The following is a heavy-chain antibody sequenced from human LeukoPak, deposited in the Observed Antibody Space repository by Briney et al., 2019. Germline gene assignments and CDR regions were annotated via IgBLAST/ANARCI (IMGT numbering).Heavy chain of an antibody. J-gene: IGHJ6*02. Sequence: GKSLKISCKGSGYSFTSYWIGWVRQMPGKGLEWMGIIYPGDSDTRYSPSFQGQVTISADKSISTAYLQWSSLKASDTAMYYCARVVVPAAYYYYYYGMDVWGQGTTVTVSS. CDR2: IYPGDSDT. V-gene: IGHV5-51*01. CDR1: GYSFTSYW. D-gene: IGHD2-2*01. CDR3: ARVVVPAAYYYYYYGMDV.